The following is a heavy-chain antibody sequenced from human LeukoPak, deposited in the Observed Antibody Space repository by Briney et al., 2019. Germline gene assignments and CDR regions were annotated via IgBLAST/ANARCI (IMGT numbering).Heavy chain of an antibody. CDR1: GFTFSSYS. CDR2: ISSSSSYI. D-gene: IGHD6-19*01. Sequence: GGSLGLSCAASGFTFSSYSMNWVRQAPGKGLEWVSSISSSSSYIYYADSVKGRFTISRDNAKNSLYLQMNSLRAEDTAVYYCARQYSSGWYEGLDWFDPWGQGTLVTVSS. J-gene: IGHJ5*02. CDR3: ARQYSSGWYEGLDWFDP. V-gene: IGHV3-21*01.